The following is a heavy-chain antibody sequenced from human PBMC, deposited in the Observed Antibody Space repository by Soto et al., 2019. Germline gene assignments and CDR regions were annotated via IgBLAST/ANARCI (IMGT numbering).Heavy chain of an antibody. D-gene: IGHD5-18*01. CDR3: APESAYNYGSLAQ. V-gene: IGHV4-30-4*01. J-gene: IGHJ4*02. CDR2: ISNSGST. Sequence: ISQSPGKRLEWIGYISNSGSTGYNPSLKTRLSMSVDRSKNQFTLRLTSVTAADTAVYFCAPESAYNYGSLAQWCQGTALTVSS.